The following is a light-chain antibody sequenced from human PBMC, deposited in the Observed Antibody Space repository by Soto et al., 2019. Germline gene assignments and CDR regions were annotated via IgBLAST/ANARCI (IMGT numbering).Light chain of an antibody. J-gene: IGLJ2*01. CDR2: SNN. CDR1: SSNIGSNT. CDR3: AAWDDSLNGTV. V-gene: IGLV1-44*01. Sequence: QSVLTQPPSASGTPGQRVTISCSGSSSNIGSNTVNWYQQLPGTAPKLLIYSNNQRPSGVPDRFSGSKSGTSASLAISGLQSEDEADHYCAAWDDSLNGTVFGGGTKLTVL.